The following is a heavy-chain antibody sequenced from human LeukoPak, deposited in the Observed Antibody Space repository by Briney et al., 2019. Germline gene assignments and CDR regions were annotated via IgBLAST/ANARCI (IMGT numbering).Heavy chain of an antibody. J-gene: IGHJ6*02. CDR2: IYYSGST. CDR1: GGSISSYC. CDR3: ARRDRLEPLDV. D-gene: IGHD1-1*01. V-gene: IGHV4-59*08. Sequence: PSETLSLTCTVSGGSISSYCWSWIRQPPGKGLEWIGYIYYSGSTNYNPSLKSRVTISVDTSKNQFSLKLSSVTAADTAVYYCARRDRLEPLDVWGQGTTVTVSS.